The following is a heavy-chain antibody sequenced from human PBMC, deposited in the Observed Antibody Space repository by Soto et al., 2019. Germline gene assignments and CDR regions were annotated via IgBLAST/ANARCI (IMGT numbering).Heavy chain of an antibody. D-gene: IGHD3-3*01. CDR1: GFTFSSYA. CDR3: AKGRRPLITIFGVVYGVYYYYGMDV. V-gene: IGHV3-23*01. CDR2: ISGSGGST. Sequence: HPGGSLRLSCAASGFTFSSYAMSWVRQAPGKGLEWVSAISGSGGSTYYADSVKGRFTISRDNSKNTLYLQMNSLRAEDTAVYYCAKGRRPLITIFGVVYGVYYYYGMDVWGQRTTVTVSS. J-gene: IGHJ6*02.